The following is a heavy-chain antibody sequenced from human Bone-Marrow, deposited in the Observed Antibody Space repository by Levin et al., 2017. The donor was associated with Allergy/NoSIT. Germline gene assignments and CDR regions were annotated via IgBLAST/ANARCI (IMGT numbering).Heavy chain of an antibody. V-gene: IGHV3-74*01. CDR2: INSDGSST. J-gene: IGHJ6*03. Sequence: GESLKISCAASGFTFSSYWMHWVRQAPGKGLVWVSRINSDGSSTSYADSVKGRFTISRDNAKNTLYLQMNSLRAEDTAVYYSARYSSSSVRGYYYYYMDVWGKGTTVTVSS. D-gene: IGHD6-6*01. CDR1: GFTFSSYW. CDR3: ARYSSSSVRGYYYYYMDV.